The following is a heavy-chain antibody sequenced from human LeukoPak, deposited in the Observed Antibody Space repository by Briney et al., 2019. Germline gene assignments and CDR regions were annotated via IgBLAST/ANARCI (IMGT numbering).Heavy chain of an antibody. J-gene: IGHJ6*04. CDR1: GGTFSSYA. CDR2: IIPIFGTA. D-gene: IGHD6-19*01. CDR3: ARDSRTEYSSGWYRGYYYYGMDV. Sequence: SVKVSCKASGGTFSSYAISWVRQAPGQGLEWMGGIIPIFGTANYARKFQGRVTITADKSTSTAYMELSSLRSEDTAVYYCARDSRTEYSSGWYRGYYYYGMDVWGKGTTVTVSS. V-gene: IGHV1-69*06.